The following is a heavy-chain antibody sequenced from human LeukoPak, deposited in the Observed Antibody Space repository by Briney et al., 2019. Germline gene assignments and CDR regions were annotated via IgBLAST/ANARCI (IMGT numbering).Heavy chain of an antibody. J-gene: IGHJ4*02. D-gene: IGHD1-26*01. Sequence: AASVKVSCKASGYTFTGYYMHWVRQAPGQGLEWMGWINPNSGGANYAQKFQGRVTMTRDTSISTAYMELSRLRSDDTAVYYCARDRRGIGGATPRDYWGQGTLVTVSS. V-gene: IGHV1-2*02. CDR3: ARDRRGIGGATPRDY. CDR1: GYTFTGYY. CDR2: INPNSGGA.